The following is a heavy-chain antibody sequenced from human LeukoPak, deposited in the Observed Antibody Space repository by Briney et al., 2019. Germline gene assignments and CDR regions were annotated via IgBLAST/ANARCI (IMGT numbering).Heavy chain of an antibody. D-gene: IGHD3-16*02. CDR2: IYNSGNT. V-gene: IGHV4-59*12. J-gene: IGHJ5*02. CDR3: ARVVIRNWLDL. Sequence: PSETLSLTCTVSGGSISSYYWSWIRQPPWKGLEWIGYIYNSGNTNYNPSLKSRVTMSVDTSKNQVSLKLSSVTAADTAVYYCARVVIRNWLDLWGPGALVTVSS. CDR1: GGSISSYY.